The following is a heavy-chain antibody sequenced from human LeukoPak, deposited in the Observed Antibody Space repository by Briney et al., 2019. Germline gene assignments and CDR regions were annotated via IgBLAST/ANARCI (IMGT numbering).Heavy chain of an antibody. V-gene: IGHV4-34*01. CDR2: IYYSGST. J-gene: IGHJ4*02. CDR3: ARHYYDSSGYYRFDY. CDR1: GGSFSGYY. Sequence: SETLSLTCAVYGGSFSGYYWSWIRQPPGKGLEWIGSIYYSGSTYYNPSLKSRVTISVDTSKNQFSLKLSSVTAADTAVYYCARHYYDSSGYYRFDYWGQGTLVTVSS. D-gene: IGHD3-22*01.